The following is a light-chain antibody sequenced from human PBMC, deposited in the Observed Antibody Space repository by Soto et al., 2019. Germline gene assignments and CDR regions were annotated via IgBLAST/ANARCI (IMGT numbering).Light chain of an antibody. V-gene: IGLV2-8*01. Sequence: QSVLTQPPSASGSPGQSVTISCTGTSSDVGGYNYVSWYQQYPGKVPKLIVYEVNKRPSGVPDRFSGSKSGNTASLTVSGLQAEDESDYYCTSYAGGNHVFGTGTKLTVL. CDR3: TSYAGGNHV. J-gene: IGLJ1*01. CDR1: SSDVGGYNY. CDR2: EVN.